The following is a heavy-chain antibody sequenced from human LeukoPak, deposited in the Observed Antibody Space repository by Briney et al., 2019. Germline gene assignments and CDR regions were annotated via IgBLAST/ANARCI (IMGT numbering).Heavy chain of an antibody. D-gene: IGHD2-2*01. Sequence: SGPTLVNPTQTLTLTCTFSGFSLSTSGMCVSWIRQPPGKALEWLARIDWDDDKYYSTSLKTRLTISKDPSKNQVVLTMTNMDPVDTATYYCARIRAYCSSTSCYGYYYYYMDVWGKGTTVTVSS. CDR3: ARIRAYCSSTSCYGYYYYYMDV. CDR1: GFSLSTSGMC. V-gene: IGHV2-70*11. J-gene: IGHJ6*03. CDR2: IDWDDDK.